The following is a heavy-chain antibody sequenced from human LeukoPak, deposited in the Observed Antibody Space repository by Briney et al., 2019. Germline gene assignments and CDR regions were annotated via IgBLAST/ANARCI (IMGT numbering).Heavy chain of an antibody. CDR1: GFTFSIYT. Sequence: GGSLRLSCSASGFTFSIYTMHGVRQAPGKGLEYVSAISSNGGSTYYADSVKGRFTISRDNSENTLYLQVSSLRAEDTAVYHCVKADYYDTSNYYYRYFQYWGQGTLVTVSS. J-gene: IGHJ1*01. CDR2: ISSNGGST. V-gene: IGHV3-64D*09. CDR3: VKADYYDTSNYYYRYFQY. D-gene: IGHD3-22*01.